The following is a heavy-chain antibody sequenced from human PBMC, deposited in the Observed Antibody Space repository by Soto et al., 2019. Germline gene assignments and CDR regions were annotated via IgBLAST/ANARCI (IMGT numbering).Heavy chain of an antibody. CDR1: GFTFSKSW. V-gene: IGHV3-21*01. D-gene: IGHD7-27*01. CDR2: ISSSSNYI. J-gene: IGHJ3*02. Sequence: GGSLRLSCAASGFTFSKSWMNWVRQAPGKGLEWVSSISSSSNYIYYADSVKGRFTISRDNAKNSLYLQMNSLRAEDTAVYYCATTGAHDAFDIWGQGTMVTVSS. CDR3: ATTGAHDAFDI.